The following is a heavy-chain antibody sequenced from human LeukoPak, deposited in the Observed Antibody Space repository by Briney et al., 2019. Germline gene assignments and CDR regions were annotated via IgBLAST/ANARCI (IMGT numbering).Heavy chain of an antibody. CDR2: IKQDGSEK. D-gene: IGHD4-17*01. J-gene: IGHJ4*02. V-gene: IGHV3-7*01. CDR1: GFTFSSYW. CDR3: ARSYGVFAYYFDY. Sequence: PGGSLRLSCAASGFTFSSYWMSWVRQAPGKGLEWVANIKQDGSEKYYVDSVKGRFTISRDNAKNSLYLQMNSLRAEDTAVYYCARSYGVFAYYFDYWGQGTLVTVSS.